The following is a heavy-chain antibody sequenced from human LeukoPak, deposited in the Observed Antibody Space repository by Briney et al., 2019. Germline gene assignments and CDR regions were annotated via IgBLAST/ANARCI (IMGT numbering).Heavy chain of an antibody. J-gene: IGHJ5*02. V-gene: IGHV3-48*03. CDR1: GFTFKLHD. Sequence: GGSLRLSCAASGFTFKLHDMNWDRQAPGKGLEWISYISSNGNTIYYAESTRGRFTISRDNAKNSLYLQMNSLTAEDTAVYYCARESFFSGSYRNWFDAWGQGTLVTVSS. CDR2: ISSNGNTI. CDR3: ARESFFSGSYRNWFDA. D-gene: IGHD3-16*02.